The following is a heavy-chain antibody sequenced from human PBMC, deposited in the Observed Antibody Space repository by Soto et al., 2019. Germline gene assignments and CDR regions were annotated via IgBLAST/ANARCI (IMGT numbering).Heavy chain of an antibody. CDR2: ISSSSSTI. Sequence: GGSLRLSCAASGFTFSSYSMNWVRQAPGKGLEWVSYISSSSSTIYYADSVKGRFTISRDNAKNSLYLQMNSLRDEDTAVYYCASDPLGYYYYYGMDVWGQGTTVTVSS. V-gene: IGHV3-48*02. CDR1: GFTFSSYS. CDR3: ASDPLGYYYYYGMDV. D-gene: IGHD7-27*01. J-gene: IGHJ6*02.